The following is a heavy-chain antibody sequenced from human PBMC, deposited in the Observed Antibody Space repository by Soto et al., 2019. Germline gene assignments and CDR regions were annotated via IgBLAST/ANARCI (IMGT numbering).Heavy chain of an antibody. D-gene: IGHD6-19*01. Sequence: ASLNVSYNAFGYTYTSYGISWVRQAPGQGLEWMGWISAYNGNTNYAQKLQGRVTMTTDPSTSTAYMELRSLRSDATAVYYCARVPSAVTWAFDTWGQGTMVTVSS. J-gene: IGHJ3*02. CDR2: ISAYNGNT. CDR3: ARVPSAVTWAFDT. CDR1: GYTYTSYG. V-gene: IGHV1-18*01.